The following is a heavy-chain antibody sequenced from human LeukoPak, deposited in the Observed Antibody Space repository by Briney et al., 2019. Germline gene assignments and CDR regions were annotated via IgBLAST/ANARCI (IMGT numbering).Heavy chain of an antibody. V-gene: IGHV1-58*01. Sequence: SVNVSCKASGFTFTSSAVQWVRQARGQRLEWIGWIVVGSGNTNYAQKFQERVTITRDMSTSTANMELSSLRSEDTAVYYCAAANTDTAPTANFDYWGQGTLVTVSS. CDR3: AAANTDTAPTANFDY. D-gene: IGHD5-18*01. CDR1: GFTFTSSA. J-gene: IGHJ4*02. CDR2: IVVGSGNT.